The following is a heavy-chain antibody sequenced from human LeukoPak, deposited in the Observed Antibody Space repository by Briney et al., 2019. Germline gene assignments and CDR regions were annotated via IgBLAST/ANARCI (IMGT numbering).Heavy chain of an antibody. CDR3: AKAIRAPISVIVVVKASFDY. Sequence: PGRSLRLSCAASGFTFSSYAMHWVRQAPGKGLEWVAVISYDGSNKYYADSVKGRFTISRDNSKNTLYLQMYSLRAEDTAVYYCAKAIRAPISVIVVVKASFDYWGQGTLVTVSS. CDR1: GFTFSSYA. D-gene: IGHD3-22*01. CDR2: ISYDGSNK. J-gene: IGHJ4*02. V-gene: IGHV3-30*04.